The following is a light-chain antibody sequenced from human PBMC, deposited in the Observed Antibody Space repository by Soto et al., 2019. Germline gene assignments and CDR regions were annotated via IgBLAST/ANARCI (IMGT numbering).Light chain of an antibody. CDR3: QQYGNSPRT. J-gene: IGKJ1*01. V-gene: IGKV3-20*01. CDR1: QTINRSF. CDR2: GAS. Sequence: EIVLTQSPGTLSLSPGERVSLSSRASQTINRSFLAWYQQKPGQAPRLLIYGASSRATGVPDRFSGSGSGTDFTLTISRLQPGDFAVYYCQQYGNSPRTFGQGTKVEIK.